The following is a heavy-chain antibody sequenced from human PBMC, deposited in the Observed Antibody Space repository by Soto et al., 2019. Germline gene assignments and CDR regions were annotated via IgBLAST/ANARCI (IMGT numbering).Heavy chain of an antibody. CDR3: AKGFGVIIKNYFDY. CDR1: GFTFSSYA. J-gene: IGHJ4*02. Sequence: GGSLRLSCAASGFTFSSYAMSWVRQAPGKGLEWVAAISGSGGSTYYADSVKGRFTISRDNSKNTLYLQMNSLRAEDTAVYYCAKGFGVIIKNYFDYWGQGTLVTVSS. V-gene: IGHV3-23*01. CDR2: ISGSGGST. D-gene: IGHD3-10*01.